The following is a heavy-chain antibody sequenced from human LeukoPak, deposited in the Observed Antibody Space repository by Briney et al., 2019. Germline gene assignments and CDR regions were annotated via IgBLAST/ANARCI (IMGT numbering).Heavy chain of an antibody. CDR3: ARYSGSYY. J-gene: IGHJ4*02. Sequence: SETLSLTCTVSGYSICSGYYWGWIRQPPGKGLEWIGSIYHSGSTYYNPSLKSRVTISVDTSKNQFSLKLSSVTAADTAVYYCARYSGSYYWGQGTLVTVSS. V-gene: IGHV4-38-2*02. D-gene: IGHD1-26*01. CDR2: IYHSGST. CDR1: GYSICSGYY.